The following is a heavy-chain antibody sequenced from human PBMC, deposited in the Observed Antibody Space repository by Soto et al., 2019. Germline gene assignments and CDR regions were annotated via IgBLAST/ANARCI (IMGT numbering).Heavy chain of an antibody. J-gene: IGHJ4*02. D-gene: IGHD4-17*01. Sequence: QVQLQESGPGLVKPSETLSLTCTVSGGSISSYYWSWIRQPPGKGLEWIGYIYYSGSTNYNPSLKGRATISVDTPKNQFSLKLSSVTAADTAVYYWAGGGDGDVDYWGQGTLVTVSS. CDR1: GGSISSYY. V-gene: IGHV4-59*01. CDR2: IYYSGST. CDR3: AGGGDGDVDY.